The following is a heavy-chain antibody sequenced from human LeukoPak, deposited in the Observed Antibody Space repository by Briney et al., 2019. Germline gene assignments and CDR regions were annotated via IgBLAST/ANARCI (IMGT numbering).Heavy chain of an antibody. J-gene: IGHJ4*02. V-gene: IGHV3-13*01. D-gene: IGHD1-26*01. Sequence: PGGSLRLSCAASGFTFSSYDMHWVRQATGKGLEWVSAIGTAGDTYYPGSVKGRFTISRENAKNSLYLQMNSLRAGDTAVYYCARSLPSGSYFDYFDYWGQGTLVTVSS. CDR2: IGTAGDT. CDR1: GFTFSSYD. CDR3: ARSLPSGSYFDYFDY.